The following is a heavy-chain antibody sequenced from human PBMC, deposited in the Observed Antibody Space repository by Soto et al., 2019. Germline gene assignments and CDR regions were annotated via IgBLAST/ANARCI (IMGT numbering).Heavy chain of an antibody. Sequence: SETLSLTCSFSVYSIIRFYYWACIRQPPGKGLEWIGSIYHIGTTYYNPSLRSRVTISVDTSKNQFSLRLSSVTAADSAVYYCERKHSVGYYLYFGKGTMVTLSS. V-gene: IGHV4-38-2*01. CDR1: VYSIIRFYY. D-gene: IGHD2-2*03. CDR2: IYHIGTT. CDR3: ERKHSVGYYLY. J-gene: IGHJ4*02.